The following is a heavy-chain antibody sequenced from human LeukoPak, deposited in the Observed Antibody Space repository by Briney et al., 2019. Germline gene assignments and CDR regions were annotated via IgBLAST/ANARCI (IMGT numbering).Heavy chain of an antibody. J-gene: IGHJ5*02. V-gene: IGHV4-34*01. CDR1: GGSFSGYY. Sequence: PSETLSLTCAVYGGSFSGYYWSWIRQPPGKGLEWIGEINHGGSTNYNPSLKSRVTMSVDTSKNQFSLRLSSVTAADTAVYYCARHSYYDHSGGRNWFDPWGQGTLVTVSS. CDR2: INHGGST. D-gene: IGHD3-22*01. CDR3: ARHSYYDHSGGRNWFDP.